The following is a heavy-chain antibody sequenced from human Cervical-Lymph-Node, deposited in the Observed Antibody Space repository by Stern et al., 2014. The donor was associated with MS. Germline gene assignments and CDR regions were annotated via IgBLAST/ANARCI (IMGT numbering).Heavy chain of an antibody. V-gene: IGHV4-31*03. Sequence: QVQLQESGPGLVKPSQTLSLTCTASGGSINSRGYYWSWIRQHPGKGLEWIAYIPYPGSTYHNRSLESRLAISIDTSKNQFSLKLSSVTAADTAVYFCAGVHWDYGGGSHRIDYWGQGTLVTVSS. J-gene: IGHJ4*02. CDR2: IPYPGST. D-gene: IGHD4-23*01. CDR1: GGSINSRGYY. CDR3: AGVHWDYGGGSHRIDY.